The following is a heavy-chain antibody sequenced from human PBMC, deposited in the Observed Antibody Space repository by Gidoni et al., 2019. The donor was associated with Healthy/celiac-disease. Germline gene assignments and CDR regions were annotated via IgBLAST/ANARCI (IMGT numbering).Heavy chain of an antibody. CDR2: IYYSGST. Sequence: QLQLQESGPGLVKPSETLSLTCTVSGGSISSSSYYWGWIRQPPGKGLEWIGSIYYSGSTYYNPSLKSRVTISVDTSKNQFSLKLSSVTAADTAVYYCARGPLYSPWYYDSSGSHFDYWGQGTLVTVSS. CDR3: ARGPLYSPWYYDSSGSHFDY. J-gene: IGHJ4*02. D-gene: IGHD3-22*01. CDR1: GGSISSSSYY. V-gene: IGHV4-39*07.